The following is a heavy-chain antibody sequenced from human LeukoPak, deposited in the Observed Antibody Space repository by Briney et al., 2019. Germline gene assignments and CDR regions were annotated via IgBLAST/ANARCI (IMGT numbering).Heavy chain of an antibody. CDR3: ARDPRYGSSGFDY. CDR1: GFTFSSYN. V-gene: IGHV3-21*01. J-gene: IGHJ4*02. CDR2: ISGGSSYI. D-gene: IGHD3-22*01. Sequence: GGSLRLSCAASGFTFSSYNMNWVRQAPGKGLEWVSSISGGSSYIYYADSVKGRFTISRDNAKNSLSLQMNSLRAEDTAVYYCARDPRYGSSGFDYWGRGTLVTVSS.